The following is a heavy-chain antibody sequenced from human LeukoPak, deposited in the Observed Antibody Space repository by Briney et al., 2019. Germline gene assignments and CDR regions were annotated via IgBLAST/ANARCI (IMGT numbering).Heavy chain of an antibody. J-gene: IGHJ4*02. CDR1: GFTFSSYA. Sequence: GGSLRLSCAASGFTFSSYAMSWVRQAPGKGLEWVSAISGSGGSTYYADSVKGRFTISRDNSKNTLYLQMNSLRAEDTAVYYCAKIPQRWLQYTYYFDYWGQGTLVTVSS. CDR3: AKIPQRWLQYTYYFDY. D-gene: IGHD5-24*01. V-gene: IGHV3-23*01. CDR2: ISGSGGST.